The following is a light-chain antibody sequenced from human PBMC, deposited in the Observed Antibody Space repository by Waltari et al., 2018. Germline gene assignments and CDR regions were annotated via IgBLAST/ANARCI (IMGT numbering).Light chain of an antibody. CDR1: QGINSA. CDR3: QQFKSFLIT. Sequence: AIQLTQSPSSLSASVGERVTITCRASQGINSALAWYQQKPGKAPKLLIYDASSLESGVPSRFSGSGYGTDFTLTISSLQPEDFATYYCQQFKSFLITFGQGTRLEIK. J-gene: IGKJ5*01. V-gene: IGKV1-13*02. CDR2: DAS.